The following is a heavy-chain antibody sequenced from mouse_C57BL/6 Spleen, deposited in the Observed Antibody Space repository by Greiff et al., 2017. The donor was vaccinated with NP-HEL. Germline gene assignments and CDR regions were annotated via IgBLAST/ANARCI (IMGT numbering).Heavy chain of an antibody. CDR1: GYTFTSYW. Sequence: VQLQQPGAELVMPGATVKLSCKASGYTFTSYWMHWVKQRPGQGLEWIGEIDPSDSYTNYNQKFKGKSTLTVDKSSSTAYMQLSSLTSEDSAVYYCARVYSNYEGFAYWGQGTLVTVSA. CDR3: ARVYSNYEGFAY. CDR2: IDPSDSYT. J-gene: IGHJ3*01. V-gene: IGHV1-69*01. D-gene: IGHD2-5*01.